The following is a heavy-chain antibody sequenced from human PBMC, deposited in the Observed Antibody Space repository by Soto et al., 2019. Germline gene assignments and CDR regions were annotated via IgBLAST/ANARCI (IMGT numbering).Heavy chain of an antibody. V-gene: IGHV1-69*06. CDR2: IVPVFGRV. CDR1: GDACTKYA. D-gene: IGHD3-10*01. Sequence: QVHLVQSGAEVRKPGSSVRVSWKASGDACTKYAISWLRQAPGQGLEWMGGIVPVFGRVTYAQRFQDRVSIIADKSTATSYLELTSLTADDTAVYYCAGVASGSTWDYFDYWGQGTLVTIYS. J-gene: IGHJ4*02. CDR3: AGVASGSTWDYFDY.